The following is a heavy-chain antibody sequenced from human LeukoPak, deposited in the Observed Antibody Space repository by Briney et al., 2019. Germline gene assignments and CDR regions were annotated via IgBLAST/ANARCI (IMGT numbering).Heavy chain of an antibody. Sequence: KPSETLSLTCTVSGASVSRESWTWIRQPAGKGLEWIGYIYDTGSTTYNPSLQSRLTMSVDTYKNQFSLKLTSVTAADTAVYYCARNGFRTYCGTGCYSDYMDVWGKGATVTVSS. D-gene: IGHD2-21*02. CDR3: ARNGFRTYCGTGCYSDYMDV. CDR1: GASVSRES. CDR2: IYDTGST. J-gene: IGHJ6*03. V-gene: IGHV4-4*07.